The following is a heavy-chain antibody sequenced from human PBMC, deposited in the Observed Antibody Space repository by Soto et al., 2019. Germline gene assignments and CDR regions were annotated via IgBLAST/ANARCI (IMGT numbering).Heavy chain of an antibody. V-gene: IGHV2-5*02. D-gene: IGHD6-19*01. CDR2: IYWDDDK. Sequence: KESGPTLVKPTQTLTLTCTFSGFSLSTSGVGVGWIRQPPGKALEWLALIYWDDDKRYSPSLKSRLTITKDTSKNQVVLTMTNMDPLDTATYYCAHSPGIAVDVHRGWFDPWGQGTLVTVSS. J-gene: IGHJ5*02. CDR3: AHSPGIAVDVHRGWFDP. CDR1: GFSLSTSGVG.